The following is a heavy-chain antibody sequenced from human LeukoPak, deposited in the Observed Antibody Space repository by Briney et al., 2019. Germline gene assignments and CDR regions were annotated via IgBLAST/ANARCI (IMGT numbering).Heavy chain of an antibody. CDR2: NYYSGST. Sequence: SETLSLTCTVSGGSISRSSYYWGWIRQPPGKGLEWIVSNYYSGSTYYNPSLKSRVTTSVDTSKNQFSLKLTSVTAADTAVYYCARYEAVAGVFDYWGQGTLVTVSS. D-gene: IGHD6-19*01. CDR1: GGSISRSSYY. CDR3: ARYEAVAGVFDY. V-gene: IGHV4-39*07. J-gene: IGHJ4*02.